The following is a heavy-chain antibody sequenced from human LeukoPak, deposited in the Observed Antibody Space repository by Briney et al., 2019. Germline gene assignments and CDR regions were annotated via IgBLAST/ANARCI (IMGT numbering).Heavy chain of an antibody. J-gene: IGHJ4*02. CDR2: IYYSGST. V-gene: IGHV4-59*01. D-gene: IGHD3-10*01. Sequence: SETLSLTCTVSGGSIRSYYWSWIRQPPGKGLEWIGYIYYSGSTNYNPSLKSRVTISVDTSKNQFSLKLSSVTAADTAVYYCAEITMVRGVKNWGQGTLVTVSS. CDR1: GGSIRSYY. CDR3: AEITMVRGVKN.